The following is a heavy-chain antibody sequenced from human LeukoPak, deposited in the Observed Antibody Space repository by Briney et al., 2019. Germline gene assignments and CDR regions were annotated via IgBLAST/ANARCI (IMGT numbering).Heavy chain of an antibody. Sequence: GGSLRLSCAASGFTFSSYEMNWVRQAPEKGLEWVSYISSSGSTIYYADSVKGRFTISRDNAKNSLYLQMNSLRAEDTAVYYCARESSPEDAFDIWGQGTMVTVSS. CDR1: GFTFSSYE. CDR2: ISSSGSTI. D-gene: IGHD1-14*01. V-gene: IGHV3-48*03. J-gene: IGHJ3*02. CDR3: ARESSPEDAFDI.